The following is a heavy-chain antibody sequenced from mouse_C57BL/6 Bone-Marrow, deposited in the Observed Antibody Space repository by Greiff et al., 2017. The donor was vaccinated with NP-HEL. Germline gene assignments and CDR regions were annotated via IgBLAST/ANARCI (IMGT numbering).Heavy chain of an antibody. Sequence: EVNVVESGGGLVKPGGSLKLSCAASGFTFSSYAMSWVRQTPEKRLEWVATISDGGSYTYYPDNVKGRFTISRDNAKNNLYLQMSHLKSEDTAMYYCARVLYYGSSPLYFDVWGTGTTVTVSS. CDR3: ARVLYYGSSPLYFDV. J-gene: IGHJ1*03. V-gene: IGHV5-4*03. CDR1: GFTFSSYA. CDR2: ISDGGSYT. D-gene: IGHD1-1*01.